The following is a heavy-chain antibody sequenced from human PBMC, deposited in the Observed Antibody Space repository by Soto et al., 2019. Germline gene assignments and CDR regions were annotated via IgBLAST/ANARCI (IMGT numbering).Heavy chain of an antibody. CDR1: GFTFISYA. Sequence: QVQLVESGGGVVQPGRSLRLSCAASGFTFISYAMHWVRQAPAKGLEWVAVISFDGSTEYYADSVKGRFTISRDNSKNTVYLQMNSLRSEDPAVYYCARSRHGSGSYTHFYYGLDVWGQGTTVTVSS. J-gene: IGHJ6*02. V-gene: IGHV3-30-3*01. CDR2: ISFDGSTE. CDR3: ARSRHGSGSYTHFYYGLDV. D-gene: IGHD3-10*01.